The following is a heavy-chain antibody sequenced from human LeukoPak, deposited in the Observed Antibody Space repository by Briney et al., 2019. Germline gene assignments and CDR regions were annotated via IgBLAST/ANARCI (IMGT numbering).Heavy chain of an antibody. J-gene: IGHJ6*03. CDR2: IYSDGST. D-gene: IGHD4-17*01. CDR1: GFTVTSNY. V-gene: IGHV3-53*01. CDR3: ARAFRDYGDYLGYYCYYMDV. Sequence: LGGSLRLSCAASGFTVTSNYMSWVRQAPGKGLEWVSVIYSDGSTYYADSVKGRFTISRDNSKNTLYLQMNSLRAEDTAVYYCARAFRDYGDYLGYYCYYMDVWGKGTTVTISS.